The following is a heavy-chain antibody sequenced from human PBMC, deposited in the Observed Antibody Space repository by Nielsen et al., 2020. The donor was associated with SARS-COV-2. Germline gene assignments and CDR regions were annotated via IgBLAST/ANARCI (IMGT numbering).Heavy chain of an antibody. V-gene: IGHV3-48*01. CDR3: ARGGPRGYSYGPGLDY. CDR1: GFTFSSYS. J-gene: IGHJ4*02. CDR2: ISSSSSTI. Sequence: GGSLRLSCAASGFTFSSYSMNWVRQAPGKGLEWVSYISSSSSTIYYADSVKGRFTISRDNSKNTLYLQMNSLRAEDTAVYYCARGGPRGYSYGPGLDYWGQGTLVTVSS. D-gene: IGHD5-18*01.